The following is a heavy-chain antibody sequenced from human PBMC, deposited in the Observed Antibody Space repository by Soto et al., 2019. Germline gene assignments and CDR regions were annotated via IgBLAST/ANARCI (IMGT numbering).Heavy chain of an antibody. D-gene: IGHD1-26*01. Sequence: QVQLVQSGAEVRKPGASVKVSCKASGYTFTSYGISWVRQAPGQGLEWMGRINVFNGNTDNIQKFQGRVTMTTDTSTSTAYMERRSLTSDDTAVYYCASDAGESIRSIRGARYKYYGMDVWGQGTTVTVSS. CDR2: INVFNGNT. V-gene: IGHV1-18*01. CDR1: GYTFTSYG. J-gene: IGHJ6*02. CDR3: ASDAGESIRSIRGARYKYYGMDV.